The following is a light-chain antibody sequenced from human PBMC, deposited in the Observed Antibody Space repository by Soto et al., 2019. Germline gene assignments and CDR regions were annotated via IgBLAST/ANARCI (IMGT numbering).Light chain of an antibody. J-gene: IGKJ1*01. V-gene: IGKV3-20*01. CDR3: QQYGGSPQT. CDR2: GAS. CDR1: QSVSKY. Sequence: EIVLTRSPGTLALSPGEGATLSCRASQSVSKYLAWYQQKPGQAPRLLIYGASSRATGIPDSFSGSGSGTEFTLTISRLEPEDFAVYYCQQYGGSPQTFGQGTKVDIK.